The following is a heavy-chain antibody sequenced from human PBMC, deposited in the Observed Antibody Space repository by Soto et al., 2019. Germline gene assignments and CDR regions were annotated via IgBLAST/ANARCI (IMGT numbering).Heavy chain of an antibody. CDR2: IYYSGTT. V-gene: IGHV4-59*01. CDR1: SGSIGTYF. Sequence: PSETLSLTCTVSSGSIGTYFWSWIRQPPGKGLEWIGYIYYSGTTNYNPSLKSRVTIFLDTSKNQFSLRLSSVTAADTAVYYCARGRAGTYDAFDIWGQGTLVTVSS. CDR3: ARGRAGTYDAFDI. D-gene: IGHD1-26*01. J-gene: IGHJ3*02.